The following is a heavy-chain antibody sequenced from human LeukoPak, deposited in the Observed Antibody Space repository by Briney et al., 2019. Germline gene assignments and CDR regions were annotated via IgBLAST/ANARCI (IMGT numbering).Heavy chain of an antibody. CDR3: ARAPIVGATRPFDY. CDR2: INPNSGGT. Sequence: ASVKVSCKASRYTFTGYYMHWVRQAPGQGLEWMGWINPNSGGTNYAQKFQGRVTMTRDTSISTAYMELSRLRSDDTAVYYCARAPIVGATRPFDYWGQGTLVTVSS. D-gene: IGHD1-26*01. J-gene: IGHJ4*02. V-gene: IGHV1-2*02. CDR1: RYTFTGYY.